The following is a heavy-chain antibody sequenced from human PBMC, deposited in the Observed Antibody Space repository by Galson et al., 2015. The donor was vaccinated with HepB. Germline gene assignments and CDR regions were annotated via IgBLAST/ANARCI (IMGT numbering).Heavy chain of an antibody. CDR1: GDSVSSNSVA. V-gene: IGHV6-1*01. CDR3: AREGQLGPDY. Sequence: CAISGDSVSSNSVAWSWIRQSPSRGLEWLGRTYYRSKWYNDYAVSVKSRITINPDTSKNQFSLQLNSVTPEDTAVYYCAREGQLGPDYWGQGTLVTVSS. D-gene: IGHD6-6*01. CDR2: TYYRSKWYN. J-gene: IGHJ4*02.